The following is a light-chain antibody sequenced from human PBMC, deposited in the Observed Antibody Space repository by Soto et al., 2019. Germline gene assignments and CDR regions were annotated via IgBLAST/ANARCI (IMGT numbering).Light chain of an antibody. CDR1: LTISDNY. J-gene: IGKJ2*01. CDR2: GAS. CDR3: QVYGNSPMYT. V-gene: IGKV3-20*01. Sequence: EIVLTHSPGTLSLSPGERATLSCRASLTISDNYLAWYQQKAGQAPRLVIYGASSRATGIPDRFSASGSGTDFTLTISRLEPEDFAVYYCQVYGNSPMYTFGQGTRLEIK.